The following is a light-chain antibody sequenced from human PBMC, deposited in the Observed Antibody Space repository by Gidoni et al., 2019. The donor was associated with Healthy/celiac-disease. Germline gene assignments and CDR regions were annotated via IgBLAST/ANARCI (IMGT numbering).Light chain of an antibody. V-gene: IGLV1-40*01. CDR2: GNS. CDR3: QSYDSSLSGYVV. CDR1: SSNIGAGYD. J-gene: IGLJ2*01. Sequence: TQPPSVSGAPGQRVTISCTGSSSNIGAGYDVHWYQQLPGTAPKLLIYGNSNRPSRVPARFSGSKSGTSASLAIPGLQAEDEADYSCQSYDSSLSGYVVFGGGTKLTVL.